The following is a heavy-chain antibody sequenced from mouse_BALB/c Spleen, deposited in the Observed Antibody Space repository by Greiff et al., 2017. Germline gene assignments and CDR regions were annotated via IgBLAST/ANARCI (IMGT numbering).Heavy chain of an antibody. V-gene: IGHV10S3*01. CDR3: VREGGGYFDY. Sequence: EVQLVETGGGLVQPKGSLKLSCAASGFTFNTNAMNWVRQAPGKGLEWVARIRSKSNNYATYYADSVKDRFTISRDDSQSMLYLQMNNLKTEDTAMYYCVREGGGYFDYWGQGTTLTVSS. CDR1: GFTFNTNA. CDR2: IRSKSNNYAT. J-gene: IGHJ2*01.